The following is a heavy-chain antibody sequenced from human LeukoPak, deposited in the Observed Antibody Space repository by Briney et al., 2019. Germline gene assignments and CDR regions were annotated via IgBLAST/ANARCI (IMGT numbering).Heavy chain of an antibody. CDR2: ISAYNGNT. D-gene: IGHD5-12*01. V-gene: IGHV1-18*01. Sequence: ASVNVSCKASGYSFTIYGISWVRQAPGQGLEWMGWISAYNGNTNYAQKLQGRVTMTTDTSTSTAYMELRSLRSDDTAVYYCARDYNSGYDYGYYYYYYGMDVWGQGTTVTVSS. CDR3: ARDYNSGYDYGYYYYYYGMDV. CDR1: GYSFTIYG. J-gene: IGHJ6*02.